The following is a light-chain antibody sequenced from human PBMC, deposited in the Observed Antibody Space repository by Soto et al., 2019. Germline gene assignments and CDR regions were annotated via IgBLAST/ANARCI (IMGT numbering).Light chain of an antibody. Sequence: QSALTQPASVSGSPGQSITISCTGSSSDIGSYNFVSWYQQHPGEVPKVLIYEVSDRPSGVSDRFSGSKSGNTASLTISGLRPEDEADYYCTSFSSDTTVVFGGGTKLTVL. CDR3: TSFSSDTTVV. V-gene: IGLV2-14*01. CDR2: EVS. J-gene: IGLJ2*01. CDR1: SSDIGSYNF.